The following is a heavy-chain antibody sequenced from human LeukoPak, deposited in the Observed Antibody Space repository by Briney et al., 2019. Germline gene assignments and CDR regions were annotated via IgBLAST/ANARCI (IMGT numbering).Heavy chain of an antibody. CDR2: FDPEDGET. Sequence: ASVKVSCKVSGYTLSELSMHWVRQAPGKGLEWMGGFDPEDGETIYAQKFQGRVTMTRDTSISTAYMELSRLRSDDTAVYYCARDKSDSSGWYYYYYYMDVWGKGTTVTVSS. D-gene: IGHD6-19*01. J-gene: IGHJ6*03. CDR3: ARDKSDSSGWYYYYYYMDV. CDR1: GYTLSELS. V-gene: IGHV1-24*01.